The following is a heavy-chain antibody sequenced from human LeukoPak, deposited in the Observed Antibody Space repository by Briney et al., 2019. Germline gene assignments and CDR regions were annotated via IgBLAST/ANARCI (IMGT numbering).Heavy chain of an antibody. D-gene: IGHD3-10*01. J-gene: IGHJ5*02. CDR1: GFTFSSYG. CDR3: ARRMVRGVFPERRLNWFDP. CDR2: ISYDGSNK. V-gene: IGHV3-30*03. Sequence: GGSLRLSCAASGFTFSSYGMHWVRQAPGKGLEWVAVISYDGSNKYYADSVKGRFTISRDNSKNTLYLQMNSMRTEDTAVYYCARRMVRGVFPERRLNWFDPWGQGTLVTVSS.